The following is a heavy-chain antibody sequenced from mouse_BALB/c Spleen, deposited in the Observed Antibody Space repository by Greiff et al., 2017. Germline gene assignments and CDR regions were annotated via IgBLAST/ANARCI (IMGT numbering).Heavy chain of an antibody. D-gene: IGHD2-1*01. CDR3: ARAGNHWYFDV. J-gene: IGHJ1*01. Sequence: EVQRVESGPGLVKPSQSLSLTCSVTGYSITSGYYWNWIRQFPGNKLEWMGYISYDGSNNYNPSLKNRISITRDTSKNQFFLKLNSVTTEDTATYYCARAGNHWYFDVWGAGTTVTVSS. V-gene: IGHV3-6*02. CDR2: ISYDGSN. CDR1: GYSITSGYY.